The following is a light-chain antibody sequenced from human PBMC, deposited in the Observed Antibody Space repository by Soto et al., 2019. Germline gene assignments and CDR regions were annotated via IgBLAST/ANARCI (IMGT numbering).Light chain of an antibody. V-gene: IGKV3-11*01. J-gene: IGKJ5*01. Sequence: ELALTQSSASLSSSALEIATVSCRPSPSVPNYVAWYQQKPGQAPRLLIYGAFNRATGIPARFSGSGSGADFTLTISSLEPEDFAIYYCQQSNTWPPVTCGQGTRREI. CDR3: QQSNTWPPVT. CDR1: PSVPNY. CDR2: GAF.